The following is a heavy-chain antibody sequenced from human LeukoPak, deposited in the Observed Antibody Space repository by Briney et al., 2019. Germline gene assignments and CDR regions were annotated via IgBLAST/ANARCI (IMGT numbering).Heavy chain of an antibody. V-gene: IGHV3-23*01. CDR2: ISGSGGSI. Sequence: GGSLRLSCAASGFTFSSYAMSWVRQAPGKGLEWVSAISGSGGSIYYADSVKGRFTISRDNSKNTLYLQMNSLRAEDTAVYYCAKDGLWFGESIPDYYYYGMDVWGQGTTVTVSS. CDR3: AKDGLWFGESIPDYYYYGMDV. CDR1: GFTFSSYA. D-gene: IGHD3-10*01. J-gene: IGHJ6*02.